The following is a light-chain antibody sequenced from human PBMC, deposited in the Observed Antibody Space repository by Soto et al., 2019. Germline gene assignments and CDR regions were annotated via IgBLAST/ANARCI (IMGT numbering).Light chain of an antibody. J-gene: IGKJ1*01. V-gene: IGKV1-5*03. CDR2: KAS. CDR3: QQYNSYPRT. CDR1: QSINSW. Sequence: DIQMTQSPSTLSASVGDRVTITCRASQSINSWLAWYQQRPGKAPHLLIYKASSLESGVPSRFSGSGSGTEFTLTISRLQPDDFATYYCQQYNSYPRTFGQGTRVEIK.